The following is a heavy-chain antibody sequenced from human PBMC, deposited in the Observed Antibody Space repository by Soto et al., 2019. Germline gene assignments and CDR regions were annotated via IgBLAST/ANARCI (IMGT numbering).Heavy chain of an antibody. J-gene: IGHJ4*02. Sequence: QVQLVQSGAEVKKPGASVKVSCKASGYTFTSYGISWVRQAPGQGLEWMGWISAYNGNTNYAQKLQGRVTMTTDTSTSKAYLELRSLRSDDTAVYYCARGATDDYGDYGGGTFDYWGQGTLVTVSS. CDR3: ARGATDDYGDYGGGTFDY. D-gene: IGHD4-17*01. CDR1: GYTFTSYG. CDR2: ISAYNGNT. V-gene: IGHV1-18*01.